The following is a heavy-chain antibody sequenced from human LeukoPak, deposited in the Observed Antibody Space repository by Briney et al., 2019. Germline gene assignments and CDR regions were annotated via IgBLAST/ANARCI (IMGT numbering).Heavy chain of an antibody. V-gene: IGHV1-69*04. J-gene: IGHJ4*02. D-gene: IGHD6-19*01. Sequence: SVKVSCKASGGTFSSYAISWVRQAPGQGLEWMGRIIPILGIANYAQKFQGRVTITADKSTSTAYMELSSLRSEDTAVYYCATISSDWHSDEYWGQGTLVTVSS. CDR1: GGTFSSYA. CDR2: IIPILGIA. CDR3: ATISSDWHSDEY.